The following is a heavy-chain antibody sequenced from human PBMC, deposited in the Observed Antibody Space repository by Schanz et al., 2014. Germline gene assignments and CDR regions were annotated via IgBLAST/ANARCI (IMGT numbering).Heavy chain of an antibody. CDR3: AKDLYNYGIFDS. CDR1: GVTFSSFA. CDR2: MSGSGSTA. V-gene: IGHV3-23*04. Sequence: VQLVESGGGVVQPGGSLRLSCAASGVTFSSFAMSWVRQAPGKGLEWVSGMSGSGSTADYADSVKGRFTISRDNSRKTLYLQMNSLRADDTAVYYCAKDLYNYGIFDSWGQGTLVTVSS. J-gene: IGHJ5*01. D-gene: IGHD3-16*01.